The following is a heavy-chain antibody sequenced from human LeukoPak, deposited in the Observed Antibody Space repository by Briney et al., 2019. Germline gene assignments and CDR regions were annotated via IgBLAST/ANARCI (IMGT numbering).Heavy chain of an antibody. CDR3: ARVPLNYYYYMDV. V-gene: IGHV3-7*01. Sequence: GGSLRLSCAASGFIFSTYWMSWVRQAPGKGLEWVANIKQDGSEKFYVDSVKGRFTISRDNAKNSLYLQMNSLRAEDTAVYNCARVPLNYYYYMDVWGKGTTVTVSS. CDR2: IKQDGSEK. J-gene: IGHJ6*03. CDR1: GFIFSTYW.